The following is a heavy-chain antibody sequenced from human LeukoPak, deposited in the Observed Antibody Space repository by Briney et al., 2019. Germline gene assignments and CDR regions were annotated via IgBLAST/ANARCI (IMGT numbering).Heavy chain of an antibody. CDR1: GFSFSEYS. J-gene: IGHJ6*03. V-gene: IGHV3-21*01. Sequence: GGSLRLSYAASGFSFSEYSMNWVRQAPGKGLEWVSSISSSSNYIYYADSVKGRFTISRDNAKNSLFLQMNSLRAEDTAVYYCARGHRYFYYMDVWGKGTTVTVSS. CDR2: ISSSSNYI. CDR3: ARGHRYFYYMDV.